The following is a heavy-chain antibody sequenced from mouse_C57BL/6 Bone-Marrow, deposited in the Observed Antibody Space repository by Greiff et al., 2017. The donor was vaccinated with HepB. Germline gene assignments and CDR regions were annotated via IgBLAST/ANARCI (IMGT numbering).Heavy chain of an antibody. CDR1: GYAFSSSW. D-gene: IGHD1-1*01. CDR2: IYPGDGDT. V-gene: IGHV1-82*01. J-gene: IGHJ2*01. Sequence: QVQLQQSGPELVKPGASVKISCKASGYAFSSSWMNWVKQRPGKGLEWIGRIYPGDGDTNYNGKFKGKATLTADKSSSTAYMQLSSLTSEDSAVYFCARSPVITTVVADYWGQGTTLTVSS. CDR3: ARSPVITTVVADY.